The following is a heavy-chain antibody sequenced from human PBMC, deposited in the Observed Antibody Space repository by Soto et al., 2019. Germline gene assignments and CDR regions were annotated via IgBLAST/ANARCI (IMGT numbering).Heavy chain of an antibody. V-gene: IGHV4-30-4*01. CDR3: ARLSGYDPAGAADK. D-gene: IGHD5-12*01. J-gene: IGHJ4*02. Sequence: QVQLQESGPGLVKASQTLSLTCTLSGASVSSAEHYWSWIRQPPGKGLEWIGYTYYSGGAYYNASLQRRVSSSVDTSQNQFYLKLTSVTAADTAVYYCARLSGYDPAGAADKWGPGILVSVSS. CDR1: GASVSSAEHY. CDR2: TYYSGGA.